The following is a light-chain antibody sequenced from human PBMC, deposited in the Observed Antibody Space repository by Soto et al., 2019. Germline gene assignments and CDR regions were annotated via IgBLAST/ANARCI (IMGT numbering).Light chain of an antibody. CDR3: QQYNSYSPT. CDR1: QSISSW. Sequence: DIPMTQSPSTLSASVGDRVTITCRASQSISSWLAWYQQKPGKAPKLLIYDASSLESGVPSRFSGSGSGTDFTLTISRLQPDDFATYSCQQYNSYSPTFGQGTKLEIK. V-gene: IGKV1-5*01. J-gene: IGKJ2*01. CDR2: DAS.